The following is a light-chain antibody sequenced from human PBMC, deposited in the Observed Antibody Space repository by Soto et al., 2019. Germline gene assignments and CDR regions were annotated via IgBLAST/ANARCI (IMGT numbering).Light chain of an antibody. J-gene: IGLJ1*01. CDR2: SNN. CDR3: AAWDDSLNGYV. Sequence: QAVVTQPPSTSGTPGQRVTISCSGSSSNIGSNTVNWYQHLPGTAPKLLIYSNNQRPSGVPERFSGSKSGTSASLAVSGLQSEYEADYYCAAWDDSLNGYVFGTGTKLTVL. CDR1: SSNIGSNT. V-gene: IGLV1-44*01.